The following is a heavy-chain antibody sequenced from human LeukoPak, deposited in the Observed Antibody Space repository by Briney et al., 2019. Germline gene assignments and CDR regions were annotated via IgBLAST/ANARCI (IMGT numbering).Heavy chain of an antibody. J-gene: IGHJ4*02. D-gene: IGHD5-12*01. CDR2: ISYDGSNK. V-gene: IGHV3-30*04. CDR3: ARAYIVATRHFDY. CDR1: GFTFVSFA. Sequence: GGPLESSFPAFGFTFVSFAMNWSRQVQGKGLEWVAVISYDGSNKYYADSVKGRFTISRDNSKNTLYLQMNSLRAEDTAVYYCARAYIVATRHFDYWGQGTLVTVSS.